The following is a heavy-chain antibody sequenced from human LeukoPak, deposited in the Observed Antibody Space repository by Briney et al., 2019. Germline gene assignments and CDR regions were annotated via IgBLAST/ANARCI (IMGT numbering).Heavy chain of an antibody. CDR3: ARGRPYSEGYHLDY. CDR2: IFSVGTT. Sequence: KTSETLSLTCSISGASFTNHAYYWGWVRRAPGKGLEWIGSIFSVGTTFYNPSLKSRLTISVDTSQNQFSLKLTSVAAVDTAVYYCARGRPYSEGYHLDYWGQGTLVTVSA. J-gene: IGHJ4*02. V-gene: IGHV4-39*02. D-gene: IGHD1-26*01. CDR1: GASFTNHAYY.